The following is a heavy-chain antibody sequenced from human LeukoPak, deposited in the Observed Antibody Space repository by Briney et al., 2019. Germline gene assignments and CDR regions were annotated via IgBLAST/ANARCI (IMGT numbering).Heavy chain of an antibody. V-gene: IGHV1-18*01. J-gene: IGHJ4*02. Sequence: ASVKVSCKASGYTFTSYGISWVRQAPGQGLEWMGWISAYNGDTNYAQKFQGRVTMTRDTSISTAYMELSRLRSDDTAVYYCARALGSSWADYWGQGTLVTVSS. CDR2: ISAYNGDT. CDR3: ARALGSSWADY. D-gene: IGHD6-13*01. CDR1: GYTFTSYG.